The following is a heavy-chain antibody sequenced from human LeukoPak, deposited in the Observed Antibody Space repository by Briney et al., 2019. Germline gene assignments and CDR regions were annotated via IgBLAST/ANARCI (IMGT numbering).Heavy chain of an antibody. Sequence: ASVKVSCKASGYTFTSYGISWVRQAPGQGLEWMGWISAYNGNTNYAQKLQGRVTMTTDTSTSTAYMELRSLSSDDTATYYCSTEDKYCSGGNCGKYWGQGTLVTVSS. J-gene: IGHJ4*02. V-gene: IGHV1-18*01. CDR1: GYTFTSYG. CDR3: STEDKYCSGGNCGKY. D-gene: IGHD2-15*01. CDR2: ISAYNGNT.